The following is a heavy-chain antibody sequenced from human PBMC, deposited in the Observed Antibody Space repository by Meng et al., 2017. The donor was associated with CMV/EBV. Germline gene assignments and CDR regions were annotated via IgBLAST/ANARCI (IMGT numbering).Heavy chain of an antibody. Sequence: GESLKISCAASGFTFDDYTIHWVRQAPGKGLEWLSHISWDGGSTYYADSVKGRFTISRDNSKNSLYLQMNSLTTEDTALYYCAKDLRRGIAAYYAMDVWGRGTTVTVSS. V-gene: IGHV3-43*01. J-gene: IGHJ6*02. CDR1: GFTFDDYT. D-gene: IGHD6-13*01. CDR2: ISWDGGST. CDR3: AKDLRRGIAAYYAMDV.